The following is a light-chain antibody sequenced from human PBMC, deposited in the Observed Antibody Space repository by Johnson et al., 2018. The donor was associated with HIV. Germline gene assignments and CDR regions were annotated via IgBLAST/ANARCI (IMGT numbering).Light chain of an antibody. V-gene: IGLV1-51*02. Sequence: QSVLTQPPSVSVAPGQKVTISCSGSSSNIGNNYVSWYQQLPGTAPKLLIYENNKRPSGIPDRFSGSKSGTSATLGITGLQTGDEADYYCGTWDSSLSAGGYVFGTGTMVTVL. CDR3: GTWDSSLSAGGYV. CDR2: ENN. J-gene: IGLJ1*01. CDR1: SSNIGNNY.